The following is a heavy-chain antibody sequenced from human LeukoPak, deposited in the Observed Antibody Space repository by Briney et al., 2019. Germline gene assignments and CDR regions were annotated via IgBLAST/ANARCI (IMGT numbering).Heavy chain of an antibody. CDR1: GGSISSYY. CDR2: IYYSGST. Sequence: PSETLSLTCTVSGGSISSYYWSWIRQPPGKGLEWIGYIYYSGSTNYNPSLKSRVTISVDTSKNQFSLKLSSVTAADTAVYYCARRTWLRGWFDPWGQGTLVTVSS. CDR3: ARRTWLRGWFDP. J-gene: IGHJ5*02. V-gene: IGHV4-59*12. D-gene: IGHD5-12*01.